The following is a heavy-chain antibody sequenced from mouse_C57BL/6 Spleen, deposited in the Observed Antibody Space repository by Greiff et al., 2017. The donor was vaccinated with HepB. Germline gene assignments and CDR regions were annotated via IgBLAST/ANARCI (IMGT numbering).Heavy chain of an antibody. Sequence: LVESGAELVRPGASVKLSCTASGFNIKDDYMHWVKQRPEQGLEWIGWIDPENGDTEYASKFQGKATITADTSSNTAYLQLSSLTSEDTAVYYCTTMVTAWYFDVWGTGTTVTVSS. V-gene: IGHV14-4*01. CDR1: GFNIKDDY. CDR3: TTMVTAWYFDV. D-gene: IGHD2-2*01. J-gene: IGHJ1*03. CDR2: IDPENGDT.